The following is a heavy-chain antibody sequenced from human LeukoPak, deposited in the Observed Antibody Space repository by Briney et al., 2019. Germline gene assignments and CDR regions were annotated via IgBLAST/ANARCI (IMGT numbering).Heavy chain of an antibody. J-gene: IGHJ6*02. CDR1: GFTLSSNY. D-gene: IGHD2-2*01. CDR2: IYSGGST. V-gene: IGHV3-53*01. Sequence: GGSLRLSCAASGFTLSSNYMSWVRQAPGKGLEWVSVIYSGGSTYYADSVTGRFTISRDNSKNTLYLQMNSLRAEDTAVYYCARDHIVVVPAAISNPYYYYGMDVWGQGTTVTVSS. CDR3: ARDHIVVVPAAISNPYYYYGMDV.